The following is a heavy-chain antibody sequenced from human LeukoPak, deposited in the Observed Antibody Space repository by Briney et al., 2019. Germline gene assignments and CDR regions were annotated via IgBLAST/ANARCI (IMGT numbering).Heavy chain of an antibody. CDR2: INSDGSST. J-gene: IGHJ4*02. CDR3: ARSGGSGWYGDFDY. CDR1: GFTFGSYW. Sequence: QPGGSLRLSCAASGFTFGSYWMHWVRQAPGKGLVWVSRINSDGSSTSYADSVKGRFTISRDNAKNTLYLQMNSLRAEDTAVYYCARSGGSGWYGDFDYWGQGTLVTVSS. D-gene: IGHD6-19*01. V-gene: IGHV3-74*01.